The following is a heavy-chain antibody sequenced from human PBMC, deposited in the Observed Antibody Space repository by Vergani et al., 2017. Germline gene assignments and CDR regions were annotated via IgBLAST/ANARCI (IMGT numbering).Heavy chain of an antibody. CDR1: GFTFSNAW. CDR3: TTRHDFGCSSTSCSNDAFDI. D-gene: IGHD2-2*01. Sequence: EVQLVESGGGLVQPGGSLRLSCAASGFTFSNAWMSWVRQAPGKGLEWVGRIKSKTDGGTTDYAAPVKGRFTISRDDSKNTLYLQMNSLKTEDTAVYYCTTRHDFGCSSTSCSNDAFDIWGQGTMVTVSS. CDR2: IKSKTDGGTT. J-gene: IGHJ3*02. V-gene: IGHV3-15*01.